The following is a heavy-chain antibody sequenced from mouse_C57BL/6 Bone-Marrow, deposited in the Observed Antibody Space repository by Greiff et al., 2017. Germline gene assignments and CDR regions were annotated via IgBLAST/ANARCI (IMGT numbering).Heavy chain of an antibody. CDR2: IWSGGST. V-gene: IGHV2-5*01. Sequence: VKLMESGPGLVQPSQSLSITCTVTGFSLTSYGVHWVRQSPAKGLLWLGVIWSGGSTDYNAAFMSRLSFTKDNSKSQLFFIMNSLQAENTAIYSCAKKLHDYGSSYNSMDYWGQGTSVTVFS. CDR1: GFSLTSYG. CDR3: AKKLHDYGSSYNSMDY. J-gene: IGHJ4*01. D-gene: IGHD1-1*01.